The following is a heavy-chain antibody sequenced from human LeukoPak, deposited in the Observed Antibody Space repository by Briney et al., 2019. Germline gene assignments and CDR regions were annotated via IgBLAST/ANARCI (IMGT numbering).Heavy chain of an antibody. CDR2: ISAYNGNT. CDR1: GYTFTSYG. D-gene: IGHD5-12*01. J-gene: IGHJ4*02. CDR3: ARERPGGYIGDY. Sequence: ASVKVSYKASGYTFTSYGISWVRQAPGQGLEWMGWISAYNGNTNYAQKLQGRVTMTTDTSTSTAYMELRSLRSDDTAVYYCARERPGGYIGDYWGQGTLVTVSS. V-gene: IGHV1-18*01.